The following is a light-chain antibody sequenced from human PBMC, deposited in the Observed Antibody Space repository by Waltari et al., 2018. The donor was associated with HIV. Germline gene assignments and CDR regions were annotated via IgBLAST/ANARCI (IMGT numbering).Light chain of an antibody. CDR3: SSYTRSTVYV. V-gene: IGLV2-14*01. J-gene: IGLJ1*01. Sequence: QSALTQPASVSGSPGQSLTISCTGTTSDVGGYNYVSWYQQHPGKAPKLMIYEVSKRPPGVFNRFSGAKSGSTASLTISGLQAEDEADYYCSSYTRSTVYVFGTGTKVTVL. CDR2: EVS. CDR1: TSDVGGYNY.